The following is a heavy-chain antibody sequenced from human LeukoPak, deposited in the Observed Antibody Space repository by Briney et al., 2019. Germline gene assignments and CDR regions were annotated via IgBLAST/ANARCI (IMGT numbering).Heavy chain of an antibody. J-gene: IGHJ5*02. D-gene: IGHD6-19*01. CDR2: IYYSGST. Sequence: KPSETLSLTCTVSGGSIRSSSYYWGWIRQPPGTRLEWIGSIYYSGSTYYNPSLKSRVTISVDTSKNQFSLKLSSVTAADTAVYYCATLRVRIAVAGYNWFDPWGQGTLVTVSS. V-gene: IGHV4-39*01. CDR1: GGSIRSSSYY. CDR3: ATLRVRIAVAGYNWFDP.